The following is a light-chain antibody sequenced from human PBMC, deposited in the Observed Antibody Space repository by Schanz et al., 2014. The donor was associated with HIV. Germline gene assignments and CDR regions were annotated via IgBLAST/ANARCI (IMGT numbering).Light chain of an antibody. J-gene: IGLJ2*01. Sequence: QFALTQPASVSGSPGQSITISCTGTSSDVGGYNYVSWYQQHPGKAPQLMIYEVTKRPSGVSDRFSGSKSGNTASLTISGLQAEDEADYYCNSYAGNNNLVFGGGTKLTVL. V-gene: IGLV2-14*01. CDR2: EVT. CDR3: NSYAGNNNLV. CDR1: SSDVGGYNY.